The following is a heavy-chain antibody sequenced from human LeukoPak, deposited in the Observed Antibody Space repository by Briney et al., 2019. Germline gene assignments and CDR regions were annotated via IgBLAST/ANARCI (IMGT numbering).Heavy chain of an antibody. D-gene: IGHD3-16*02. V-gene: IGHV4-59*01. CDR2: IYYSGST. J-gene: IGHJ4*02. CDR3: ARGFETSYRYTFYC. CDR1: GGSISSYY. Sequence: SETLSLTCTVSGGSISSYYWSWIRQPPGKGLEWIGYIYYSGSTNYNPSLKSRGTISVDTSKNQFSLKLSSVTAADTAVYYCARGFETSYRYTFYCWGQGTLVTVSS.